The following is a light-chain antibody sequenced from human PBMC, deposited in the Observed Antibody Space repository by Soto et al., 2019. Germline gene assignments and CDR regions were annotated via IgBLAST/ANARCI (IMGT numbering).Light chain of an antibody. V-gene: IGKV3-15*01. J-gene: IGKJ1*01. CDR2: GAS. CDR3: QQYNSYRT. Sequence: EAVLTQSPATLSVFPGERATLSCRASQSVATNLAWYQQRPGQTPRLLIYGASTRATGVPARFSGSGSGTEFTLTISSLQPDDFATYYCQQYNSYRTFGQGTKVDIK. CDR1: QSVATN.